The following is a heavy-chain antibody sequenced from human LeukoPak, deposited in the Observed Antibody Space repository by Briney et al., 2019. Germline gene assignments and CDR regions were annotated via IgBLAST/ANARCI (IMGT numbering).Heavy chain of an antibody. J-gene: IGHJ4*02. CDR3: ARGYSTSCLNY. CDR1: GGSFSGFY. Sequence: SETLSLTCAVYGGSFSGFYWNWIRQPPGKGLEWIGEINDSGSTNYNPSLKSRVTISVDTSKNHFYLRLSSVTAADTAVYYCARGYSTSCLNYWGQGTLVTVSS. D-gene: IGHD6-13*01. V-gene: IGHV4-34*01. CDR2: INDSGST.